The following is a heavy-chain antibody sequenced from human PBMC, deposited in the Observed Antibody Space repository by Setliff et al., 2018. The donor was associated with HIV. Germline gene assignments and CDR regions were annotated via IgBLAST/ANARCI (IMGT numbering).Heavy chain of an antibody. J-gene: IGHJ4*02. CDR3: ATDCAVVGGTGSLDS. Sequence: GGSLRLSCAASGFTFSSYGMNWVRQAPGKGLEWVAFIRYDGSQKYYVDSVKGRFTISRDNSKNSLYLQMNSLRVEDTAVYYCATDCAVVGGTGSLDSWGQGTLDTVSS. V-gene: IGHV3-30*02. CDR1: GFTFSSYG. CDR2: IRYDGSQK. D-gene: IGHD1-26*01.